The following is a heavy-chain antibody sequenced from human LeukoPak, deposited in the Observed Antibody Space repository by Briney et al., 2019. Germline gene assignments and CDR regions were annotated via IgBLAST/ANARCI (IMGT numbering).Heavy chain of an antibody. CDR2: IYYSGST. D-gene: IGHD3-3*01. J-gene: IGHJ6*03. Sequence: SETLSLTCTVSGGSISSHYWSWIRQPPGKELEWIGYIYYSGSTNYNPSLKSRVTISVDTSKNQFSLKLSSVTAADTAVYYCARNTSTFWSGYALTYYYYYMDVWGKGTRSPSP. CDR1: GGSISSHY. V-gene: IGHV4-59*11. CDR3: ARNTSTFWSGYALTYYYYYMDV.